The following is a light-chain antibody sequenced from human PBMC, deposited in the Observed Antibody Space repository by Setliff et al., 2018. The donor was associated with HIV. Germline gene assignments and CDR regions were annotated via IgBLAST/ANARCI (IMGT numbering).Light chain of an antibody. V-gene: IGLV2-14*01. CDR2: EVT. Sequence: ALAQPASVSGSPGQSITISCTGTTSDVGGHEYVSWYQHHPGKAPKLMIYEVTNRPSGVSSRFSGSKSGNTAALTISGLQAEDEADYYCTSYTSRFTYVFGTGTKV. J-gene: IGLJ1*01. CDR1: TSDVGGHEY. CDR3: TSYTSRFTYV.